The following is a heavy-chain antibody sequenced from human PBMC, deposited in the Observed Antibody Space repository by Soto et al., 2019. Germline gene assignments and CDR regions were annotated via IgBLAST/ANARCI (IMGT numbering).Heavy chain of an antibody. CDR3: ARAACSSTSCYNYYAYGMDV. D-gene: IGHD2-2*01. CDR1: GYTFTTYS. V-gene: IGHV1-3*01. CDR2: IHAGNGNT. Sequence: QVQLVQSGPEMKKPGASVKLSCKASGYTFTTYSMHWVRQAPGQRLECMGWIHAGNGNTEHSQKFQGRVTITRDTSASTAYLELGSLRSEDTAVYYCARAACSSTSCYNYYAYGMDVWGQGTAVTVS. J-gene: IGHJ6*02.